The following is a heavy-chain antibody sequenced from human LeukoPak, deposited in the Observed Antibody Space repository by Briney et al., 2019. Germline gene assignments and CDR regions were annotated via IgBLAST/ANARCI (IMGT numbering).Heavy chain of an antibody. CDR3: ARRGYCSGGSCPYYYYYMDV. V-gene: IGHV1-18*01. D-gene: IGHD2-15*01. Sequence: ASVKVSCKASGYTFTSYGISWVRQAPGQGLEWMGWISAYNGNTNYAQKLQGRVTMTTDTSTSTAYMELRSLRSDDTAVYHCARRGYCSGGSCPYYYYYMDVWGKGTTVTVSS. CDR1: GYTFTSYG. CDR2: ISAYNGNT. J-gene: IGHJ6*03.